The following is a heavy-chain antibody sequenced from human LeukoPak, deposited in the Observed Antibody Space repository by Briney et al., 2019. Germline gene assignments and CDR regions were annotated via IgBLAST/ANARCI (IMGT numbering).Heavy chain of an antibody. CDR1: GFAFSSYA. D-gene: IGHD3-10*01. CDR3: ARDDSIYGSGNHYKGDYFDY. V-gene: IGHV3-30*01. Sequence: QPGGSLRLSCAASGFAFSSYAMHWVRQAPGKGLEWVAVVSYHGNTQYYADSVKGRFTISRDNSKNTLYLQLNSLRAEDTAVYYCARDDSIYGSGNHYKGDYFDYWGQGTLVTVSS. CDR2: VSYHGNTQ. J-gene: IGHJ4*02.